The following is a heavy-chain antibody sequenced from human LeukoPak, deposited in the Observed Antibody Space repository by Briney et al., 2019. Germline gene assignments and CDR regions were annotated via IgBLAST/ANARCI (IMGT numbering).Heavy chain of an antibody. CDR3: ARDRGSSWYDAFDI. CDR2: IYYSGST. CDR1: GGSISSYY. Sequence: PSETLSLTCTDSGGSISSYYWSWIRQPPGKGLEWIGYIYYSGSTNYNPSLKSRVTISVDTSKNQFSLKLSSVTAADTAVYYCARDRGSSWYDAFDIWGQGTMVTVSS. V-gene: IGHV4-59*01. D-gene: IGHD6-13*01. J-gene: IGHJ3*02.